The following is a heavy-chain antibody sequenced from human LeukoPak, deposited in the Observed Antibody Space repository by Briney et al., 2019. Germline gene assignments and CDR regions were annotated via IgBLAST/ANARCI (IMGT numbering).Heavy chain of an antibody. CDR2: IKQDGSEK. CDR3: ARGGVVPAAPYYFDY. Sequence: GGSLRLSCAASRFTFSSYWMSWVRQAPGKGLEWVANIKQDGSEKYYVDSVKGRFTISRDNAKNSLYLQMNSLRAEDTAVYYCARGGVVPAAPYYFDYWGQGTLVTVSS. D-gene: IGHD2-2*01. J-gene: IGHJ4*02. V-gene: IGHV3-7*03. CDR1: RFTFSSYW.